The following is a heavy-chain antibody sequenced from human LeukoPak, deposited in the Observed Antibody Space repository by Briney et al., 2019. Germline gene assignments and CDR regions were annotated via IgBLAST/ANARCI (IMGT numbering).Heavy chain of an antibody. V-gene: IGHV3-7*01. CDR2: IKQDGSEK. J-gene: IGHJ4*02. CDR3: ARDRSQGYYDFWSGYSGDYYFDY. D-gene: IGHD3-3*01. Sequence: GGSLRLSCAASGFTFSSYWMSWVRQAPGKGLEWVANIKQDGSEKYYVDSVKGRFTTSRDNAKNSLYLQMNSLRAEDTAVYYCARDRSQGYYDFWSGYSGDYYFDYWGQGTLVTVSS. CDR1: GFTFSSYW.